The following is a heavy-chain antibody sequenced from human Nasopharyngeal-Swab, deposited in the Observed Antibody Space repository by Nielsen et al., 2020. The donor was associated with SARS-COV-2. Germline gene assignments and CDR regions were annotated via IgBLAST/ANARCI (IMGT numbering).Heavy chain of an antibody. J-gene: IGHJ3*02. CDR3: ARDNPPGQEDAFDI. CDR2: IWYDGSNK. Sequence: GESLKIPCAASGFTFSSYGMHWVRQAPGKELEWVAVIWYDGSNKYYADSVKGRFTISRDNSKNTLYLQMNSLRAEDTAVYYCARDNPPGQEDAFDIWGQGTMVTVSS. CDR1: GFTFSSYG. D-gene: IGHD1-14*01. V-gene: IGHV3-33*01.